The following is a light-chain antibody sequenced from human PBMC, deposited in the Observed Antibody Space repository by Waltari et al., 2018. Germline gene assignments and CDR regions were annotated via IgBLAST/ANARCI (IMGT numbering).Light chain of an antibody. CDR1: QYVKNN. CDR2: KAS. CDR3: QEYDSLPIT. V-gene: IGKV1-5*03. Sequence: DIQMTQSPSTLPASVGDRVTITCRASQYVKNNLAWFQQKPGKAPKVLIHKASRLESGAPSRFSGSGFGTEFILSISSLQPDDFATYYCQEYDSLPITFGGGTKVEIK. J-gene: IGKJ4*01.